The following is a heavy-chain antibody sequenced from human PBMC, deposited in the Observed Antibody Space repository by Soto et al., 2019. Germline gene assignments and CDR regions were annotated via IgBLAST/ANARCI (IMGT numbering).Heavy chain of an antibody. V-gene: IGHV1-2*02. J-gene: IGHJ3*01. CDR3: ARSSGWFEADAFDL. Sequence: GASVKVSCKASGYTFTGYYMHWVRQAPGQGLEWMGWINPNSGGTNYAQKFQGRVTMTRDTSISTAYMELRSLRVEDTAAYFCARSSGWFEADAFDLWGQGTMVTVSS. CDR2: INPNSGGT. D-gene: IGHD3-22*01. CDR1: GYTFTGYY.